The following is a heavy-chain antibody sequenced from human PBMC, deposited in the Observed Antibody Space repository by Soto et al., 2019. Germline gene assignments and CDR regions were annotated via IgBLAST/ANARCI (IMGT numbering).Heavy chain of an antibody. CDR1: GFSLSTTGEG. D-gene: IGHD6-6*01. J-gene: IGHJ4*01. CDR2: IYWNDDK. V-gene: IGHV2-5*04. Sequence: QITLKESGPTLVKPTQTLTLTCTFSGFSLSTTGEGVGWIRQPPGKALEWLAVIYWNDDKSYSPSLKSRLTISQDTSKKQVFLTMMNMAPVDTGTYYCEQVDDVAARFAYLGHGTLVNVSS. CDR3: EQVDDVAARFAY.